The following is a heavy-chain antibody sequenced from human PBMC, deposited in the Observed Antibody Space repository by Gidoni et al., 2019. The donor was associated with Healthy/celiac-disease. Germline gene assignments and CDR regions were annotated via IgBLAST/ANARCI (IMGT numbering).Heavy chain of an antibody. Sequence: EVQLVESGGCLIQPGGSLRLSCAASGFTVSSNYMSWVRQAPGKGLEWVSVIYSGGSTYYADSVKGRFTISRDNSKNTLYLQMNSLRAEDTAVYYCASRITMVRGLYWGQGTLVTVSS. CDR3: ASRITMVRGLY. D-gene: IGHD3-10*01. J-gene: IGHJ4*02. CDR1: GFTVSSNY. V-gene: IGHV3-53*01. CDR2: IYSGGST.